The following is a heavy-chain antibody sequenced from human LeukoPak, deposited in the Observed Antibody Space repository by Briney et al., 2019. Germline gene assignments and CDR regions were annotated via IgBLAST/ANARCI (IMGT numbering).Heavy chain of an antibody. D-gene: IGHD6-13*01. CDR3: AREIAAADTNWFDP. Sequence: GGSLRLSCAASGFTFSSYWMSWVRQAPGKGLEWVANIKQDGSEKYYVDSVKGRFTISRDNAKNSLYLQMNSLRAEDTAVYYCAREIAAADTNWFDPWGQGTLVTVSS. J-gene: IGHJ5*02. CDR1: GFTFSSYW. CDR2: IKQDGSEK. V-gene: IGHV3-7*01.